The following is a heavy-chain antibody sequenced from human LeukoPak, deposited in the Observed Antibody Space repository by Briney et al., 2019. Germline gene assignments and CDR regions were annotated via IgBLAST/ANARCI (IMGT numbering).Heavy chain of an antibody. Sequence: GGSLRLSCAASGFTFSSYSMNWVRQAPGKGLEWVSSISSSSYIYYADSVKGRFTISRDNAKNSLYLQMNSLRAEDTAVYCCRGIRYGHYGMDVWGQGTTVTVSS. CDR1: GFTFSSYS. V-gene: IGHV3-21*01. D-gene: IGHD3-9*01. CDR3: RGIRYGHYGMDV. CDR2: ISSSSYI. J-gene: IGHJ6*02.